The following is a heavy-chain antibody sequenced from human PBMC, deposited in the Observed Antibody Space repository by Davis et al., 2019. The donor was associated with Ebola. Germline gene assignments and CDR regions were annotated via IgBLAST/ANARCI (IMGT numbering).Heavy chain of an antibody. J-gene: IGHJ5*02. V-gene: IGHV3-21*04. D-gene: IGHD5-24*01. CDR3: ARGDGYNYFVR. Sequence: GGSLRLSCAASGFTFSTYSMSWVRQAPGKGLEWVSSISSDSDYIYYADSAKGRFTISRDNAKNALYLQMNSLRAEDTAVYYCARGDGYNYFVRWGQGTLVTVSS. CDR1: GFTFSTYS. CDR2: ISSDSDYI.